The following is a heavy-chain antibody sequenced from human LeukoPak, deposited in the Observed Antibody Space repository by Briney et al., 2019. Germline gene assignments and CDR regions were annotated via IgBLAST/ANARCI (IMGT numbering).Heavy chain of an antibody. J-gene: IGHJ4*02. CDR1: GFTFSAYN. D-gene: IGHD3-10*01. CDR2: ISYHGSDK. V-gene: IGHV3-30*01. Sequence: PGRSLRLSCAASGFTFSAYNMHWVRQAPGKGLEWLAVISYHGSDKYYADSVKGRFTISRDNPKNTLYLEMISLRPEDTAIYYCAKARAGTDGEFFDYWGQGALVTVSS. CDR3: AKARAGTDGEFFDY.